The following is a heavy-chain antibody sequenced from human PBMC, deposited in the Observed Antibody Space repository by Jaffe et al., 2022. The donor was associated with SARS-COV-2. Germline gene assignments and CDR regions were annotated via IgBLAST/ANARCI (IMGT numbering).Heavy chain of an antibody. CDR1: GGSFSGYY. CDR2: INHSGST. CDR3: ARVGVYYYDSSGHPDY. Sequence: QVQLQQWGAGLLKPSETLSLTCAVYGGSFSGYYWSWIRQPPGKGLEWIGEINHSGSTNYNPSLKSRVTISVDTSKNQFSLKLSSVTAADTAVYYCARVGVYYYDSSGHPDYWGQGTLVTVSS. V-gene: IGHV4-34*01. D-gene: IGHD3-22*01. J-gene: IGHJ4*02.